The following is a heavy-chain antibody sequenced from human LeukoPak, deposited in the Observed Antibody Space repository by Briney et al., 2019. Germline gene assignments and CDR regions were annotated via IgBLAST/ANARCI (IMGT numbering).Heavy chain of an antibody. Sequence: ASVKVSCKASGYTFVGYYLRWVRQAPGQGLEWMAWIDPYTGNTHYAQKFQGRITETRDTSISTTYMELSWLTSDDTALYYCAREYSASEHWGQGTLVTVSS. J-gene: IGHJ1*01. V-gene: IGHV1-2*02. D-gene: IGHD5-12*01. CDR2: IDPYTGNT. CDR3: AREYSASEH. CDR1: GYTFVGYY.